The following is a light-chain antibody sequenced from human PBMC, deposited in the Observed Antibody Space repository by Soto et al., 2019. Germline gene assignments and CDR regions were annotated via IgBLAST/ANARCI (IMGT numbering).Light chain of an antibody. CDR1: QNVRNN. CDR3: QQYNDWPRST. J-gene: IGKJ4*01. Sequence: EIVMTQSPATLSVSPGERATLSCRASQNVRNNLAWYQQKPGQAPRLLIYGASTRATGIPARFSGDGSGTEFTLTISSLQSEDFALYSCQQYNDWPRSTFGGGTK. V-gene: IGKV3-15*01. CDR2: GAS.